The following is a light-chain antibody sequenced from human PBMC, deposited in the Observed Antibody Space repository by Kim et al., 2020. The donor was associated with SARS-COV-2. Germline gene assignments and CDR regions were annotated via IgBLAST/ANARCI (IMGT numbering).Light chain of an antibody. Sequence: DIQMTQSPSSLSASVGDRVTITCRASQGIRNDLGWYQQKPGKPPKRLIFDASTLQTVVPSRFSGSGSGTEFTLTITGLHPEDFATYYCLQYTSYPQTFGQGTKVDIK. CDR2: DAS. CDR3: LQYTSYPQT. CDR1: QGIRND. V-gene: IGKV1-17*01. J-gene: IGKJ1*01.